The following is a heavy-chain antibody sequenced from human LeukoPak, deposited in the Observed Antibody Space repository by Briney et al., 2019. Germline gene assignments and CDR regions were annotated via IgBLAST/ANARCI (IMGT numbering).Heavy chain of an antibody. CDR3: TKDRYCTTTSCPLDY. CDR2: ITWDGGTT. V-gene: IGHV3-43*01. Sequence: GGSLRLSCAASGFTFDDYTFHWVRQAPGKGLEWVSLITWDGGTTYYADSVKGRFTISRDNSKNSVYPQMNSLRTEDTALYYCTKDRYCTTTSCPLDYWGQGTLVTVSS. J-gene: IGHJ4*02. D-gene: IGHD2-2*01. CDR1: GFTFDDYT.